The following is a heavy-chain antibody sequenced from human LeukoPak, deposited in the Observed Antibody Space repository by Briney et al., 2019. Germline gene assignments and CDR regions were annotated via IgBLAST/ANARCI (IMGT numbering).Heavy chain of an antibody. D-gene: IGHD6-13*01. V-gene: IGHV4-31*03. CDR1: GGSISSGRYY. J-gene: IGHJ4*02. Sequence: SQTLSLTCTVSGGSISSGRYYWSWIRQHPGKGLEWIGYIYYSGSTYYNPSLKSRVTISVDTSKNQFSLKLSSVTAADTAEYYCARDRDSRSHFDYWGQGTLVTVSA. CDR3: ARDRDSRSHFDY. CDR2: IYYSGST.